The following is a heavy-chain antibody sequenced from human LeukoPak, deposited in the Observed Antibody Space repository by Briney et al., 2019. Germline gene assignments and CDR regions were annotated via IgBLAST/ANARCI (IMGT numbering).Heavy chain of an antibody. CDR2: IKEDGSDK. D-gene: IGHD1-26*01. J-gene: IGHJ4*02. CDR3: ASAAGWEFGY. Sequence: PGGSLRLSCVASVSSGLTRWMNWVRRAPGKGLERVAIIKEDGSDKYYVDSVKGRFTISRDSAKSSVYLQMNSLRVEDTAVYYCASAAGWEFGYWGQGTLVTVSS. V-gene: IGHV3-7*01. CDR1: VSSGLTRW.